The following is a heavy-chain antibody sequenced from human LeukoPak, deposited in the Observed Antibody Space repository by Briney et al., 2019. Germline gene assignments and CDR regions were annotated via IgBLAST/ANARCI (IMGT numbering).Heavy chain of an antibody. CDR3: ARLKLFYYYYMDV. D-gene: IGHD3-10*01. CDR1: GGSFSGYY. V-gene: IGHV4-34*01. CDR2: INHSGST. J-gene: IGHJ6*03. Sequence: AETLSLTCAVYGGSFSGYYWSWIRQHPGKGLECIGEINHSGSTNYNPSLKSRVTISVDTSKNQFSLKLSSVTAADTAVYYCARLKLFYYYYMDVWGKGTTVTISS.